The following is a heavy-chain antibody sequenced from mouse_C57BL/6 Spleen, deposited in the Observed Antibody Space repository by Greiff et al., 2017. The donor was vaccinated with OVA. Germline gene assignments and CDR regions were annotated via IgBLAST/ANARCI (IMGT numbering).Heavy chain of an antibody. CDR2: INPGSGGT. CDR3: ARSFYDYDGWFAY. J-gene: IGHJ3*01. Sequence: QVQLKESGAELVRPGTSVKVSCKASGYAFTNYLIEWVKQRPGQGLEWIGVINPGSGGTNYNEKFKGKATLTADKSSSTAYMQLSSLTSEDSAVYFCARSFYDYDGWFAYWGQGTLVTVSA. V-gene: IGHV1-54*01. D-gene: IGHD2-4*01. CDR1: GYAFTNYL.